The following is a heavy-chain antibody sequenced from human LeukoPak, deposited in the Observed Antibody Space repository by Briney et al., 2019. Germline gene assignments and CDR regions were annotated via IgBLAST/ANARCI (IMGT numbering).Heavy chain of an antibody. CDR1: GFTFSSYW. J-gene: IGHJ4*02. CDR2: INSDRSST. V-gene: IGHV3-74*01. Sequence: AGGTLRLSCAASGFTFSSYWMHWVRKAPGKGLVWVSRINSDRSSTSYANSVKGRFTISRDNAKNTLYLQMNSLRAEDTAVYYCARGAELGYCSGGSCYPFDYWGQGTLVTVSS. CDR3: ARGAELGYCSGGSCYPFDY. D-gene: IGHD2-15*01.